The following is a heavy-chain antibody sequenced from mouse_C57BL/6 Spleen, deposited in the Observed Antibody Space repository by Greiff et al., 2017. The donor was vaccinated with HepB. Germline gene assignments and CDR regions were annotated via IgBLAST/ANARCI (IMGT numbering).Heavy chain of an antibody. D-gene: IGHD2-4*01. CDR3: ARGGYDYDDGYFDY. Sequence: VQLQQSGAELVKPGASVKLSCKASGYTFTSYWMHWVKQRPGQGLEWIGMIHPNSGSTNYNEKFKSKATLTVDKSSSTAYMQLSSLTSEDSAVYYCARGGYDYDDGYFDYWGQGTTLTVSS. V-gene: IGHV1-64*01. CDR2: IHPNSGST. J-gene: IGHJ2*01. CDR1: GYTFTSYW.